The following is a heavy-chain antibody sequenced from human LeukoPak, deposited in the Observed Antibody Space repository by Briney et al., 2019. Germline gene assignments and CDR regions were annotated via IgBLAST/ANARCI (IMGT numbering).Heavy chain of an antibody. CDR2: ISSSSSYI. CDR3: AKVLDNDPLDSSVFDY. J-gene: IGHJ4*02. D-gene: IGHD3/OR15-3a*01. Sequence: SGGSLRLSCAASGFTFSSYSMNWVRQAPGKGLEWVSSISSSSSYIYYADSVKGRFTISRDTSKNTLYLQMNSLRAEDTAVYYCAKVLDNDPLDSSVFDYWGQGTLFTVSS. CDR1: GFTFSSYS. V-gene: IGHV3-21*01.